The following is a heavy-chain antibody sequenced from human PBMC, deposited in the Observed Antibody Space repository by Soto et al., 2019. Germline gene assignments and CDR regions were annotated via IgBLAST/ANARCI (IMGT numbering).Heavy chain of an antibody. CDR1: GFTFSSYS. J-gene: IGHJ4*02. CDR3: ARDKTYDSSGYHHVFDY. D-gene: IGHD3-22*01. CDR2: ISSSSSYI. V-gene: IGHV3-21*01. Sequence: GGSLRLSCAASGFTFSSYSMNWVRQAPGKGLEWVSSISSSSSYIYYADSVKGRFTISRDNAKNSLYLQMNSLRAEDTAVYYCARDKTYDSSGYHHVFDYWGQGTLVTVSS.